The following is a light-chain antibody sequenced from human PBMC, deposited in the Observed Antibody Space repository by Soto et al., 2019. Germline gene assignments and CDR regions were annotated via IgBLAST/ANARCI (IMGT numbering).Light chain of an antibody. J-gene: IGKJ1*01. Sequence: DVVMTQSPLSLPVTLGQPASISCRSSQSLIHSDGSTYLSWFQQRPGQSPRRLIYEVSDRDSGVSDRFSGSGSGADFTLKISGVEAEDVGVYYCMQGTHWPWTFGQGTEVEIK. V-gene: IGKV2-30*02. CDR2: EVS. CDR3: MQGTHWPWT. CDR1: QSLIHSDGSTY.